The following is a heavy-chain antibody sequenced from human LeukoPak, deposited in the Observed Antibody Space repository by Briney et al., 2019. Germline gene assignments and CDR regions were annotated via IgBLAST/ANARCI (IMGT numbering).Heavy chain of an antibody. CDR2: ISSSTSTI. D-gene: IGHD2-8*02. CDR3: ARDCTGIECYSYNFDC. V-gene: IGHV3-48*01. CDR1: GFTFSSYN. Sequence: RPGGSLRLSCAASGFTFSSYNMKWARQAPGKGLEWMSFISSSTSTIYYADSVKGRFTISRDDAKNSLYLQMNSQRGEDTAVYYSARDCTGIECYSYNFDCWGQGTLVTVSS. J-gene: IGHJ4*02.